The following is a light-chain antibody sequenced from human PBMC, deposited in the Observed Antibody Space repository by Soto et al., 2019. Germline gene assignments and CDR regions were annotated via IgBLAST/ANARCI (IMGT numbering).Light chain of an antibody. CDR1: QSISSI. V-gene: IGKV3-15*01. CDR3: QQYNNWPLT. CDR2: DAS. J-gene: IGKJ4*01. Sequence: EVVMTQSPATLPVSPGERATLSCRASQSISSILAWYQQKPGQAPRLLIYDASTRATGIPARFSGSGSGTEFTLTISSLQSEDFAVYYCQQYNNWPLTFGGGTKVEIK.